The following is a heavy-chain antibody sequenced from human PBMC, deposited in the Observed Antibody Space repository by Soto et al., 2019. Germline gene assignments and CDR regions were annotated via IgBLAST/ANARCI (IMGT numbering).Heavy chain of an antibody. CDR2: ISWNSGDI. J-gene: IGHJ4*02. V-gene: IGHV3-9*01. CDR3: SKRFIWGGYSYDIIYDY. D-gene: IGHD5-18*01. CDR1: GFSFKDSA. Sequence: SLRLSCAASGFSFKDSAMNGVRQAPGRGLEGVAGISWNSGDIGYADSVKGRFTISKDNAKNSLYLQMNSLRTEDTAVYDCSKRFIWGGYSYDIIYDYWGQGTLVTVSS.